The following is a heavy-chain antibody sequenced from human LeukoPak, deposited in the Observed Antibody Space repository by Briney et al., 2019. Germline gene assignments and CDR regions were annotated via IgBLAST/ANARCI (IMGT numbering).Heavy chain of an antibody. CDR2: ISYDGSNK. CDR3: ARELGYCSSTSCYPGAFDI. D-gene: IGHD2-2*01. Sequence: PGGSLRLSCAASGFTFSSYAMHWVRQAPGKGLEWVAVISYDGSNKYYADSVKGRFTISRDNSKNTLYLQMNSLRAEDTAVYYCARELGYCSSTSCYPGAFDIWGQGTMVTVSS. J-gene: IGHJ3*02. V-gene: IGHV3-30-3*01. CDR1: GFTFSSYA.